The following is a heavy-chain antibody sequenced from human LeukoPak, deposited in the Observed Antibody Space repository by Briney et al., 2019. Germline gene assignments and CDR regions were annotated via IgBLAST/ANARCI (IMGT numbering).Heavy chain of an antibody. J-gene: IGHJ6*03. CDR2: ISGSGGST. CDR1: GFTFGSYG. D-gene: IGHD3-10*01. V-gene: IGHV3-23*01. Sequence: PGGSLRLSCAASGFTFGSYGMSWVRQAPGKGLEWVSAISGSGGSTYYADSVRGRFTISRDNSKNTLYLQMDSLRAEDTAVYYCAKALLWPGERPGYYYYYMDVWGKGTTVTISS. CDR3: AKALLWPGERPGYYYYYMDV.